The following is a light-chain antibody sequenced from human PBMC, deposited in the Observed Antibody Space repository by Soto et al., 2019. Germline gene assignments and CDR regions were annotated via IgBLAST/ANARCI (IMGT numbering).Light chain of an antibody. Sequence: QSVLTQPTSASGTPGQRVTISCSGSTSNIGSNFVYWYQHLPGTAPRLLIYNNDQRPSRVPDRFSGSKSGASASLAISGLRSDDAGDYFCATWDDGLSGRVFGGGTKLTVL. V-gene: IGLV1-47*02. J-gene: IGLJ3*02. CDR3: ATWDDGLSGRV. CDR2: NND. CDR1: TSNIGSNF.